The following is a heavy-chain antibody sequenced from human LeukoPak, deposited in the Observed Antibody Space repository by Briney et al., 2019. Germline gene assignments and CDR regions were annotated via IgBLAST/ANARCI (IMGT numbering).Heavy chain of an antibody. Sequence: SETLSLTCAVYGGSFSGYYWGWIRQPPGKGLEWIGEINHSGSTNYNPSLKSRVTISVDTSKDQFSLKLSSVTAADTAVYYCAREFLEWLPDYWGQGTLVTVSS. CDR1: GGSFSGYY. CDR3: AREFLEWLPDY. J-gene: IGHJ4*02. V-gene: IGHV4-34*01. CDR2: INHSGST. D-gene: IGHD3-3*01.